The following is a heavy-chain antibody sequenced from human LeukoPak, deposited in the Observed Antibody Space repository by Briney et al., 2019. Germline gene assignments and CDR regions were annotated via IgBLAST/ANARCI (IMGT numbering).Heavy chain of an antibody. CDR3: AKDRIPVAGRQDIWDY. V-gene: IGHV3-23*01. Sequence: GGSLRLSCAASGFTVITNDMTWVRQAPGKGLGWVSGISGSGDRTYYADSVKGRFTISRDNSKNTLYLQMNSLTDDDSAVYYCAKDRIPVAGRQDIWDYWGQGTLVTVSS. D-gene: IGHD6-19*01. CDR2: ISGSGDRT. J-gene: IGHJ4*02. CDR1: GFTVITND.